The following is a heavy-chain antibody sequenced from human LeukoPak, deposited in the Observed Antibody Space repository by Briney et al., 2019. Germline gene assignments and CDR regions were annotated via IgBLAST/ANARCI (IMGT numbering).Heavy chain of an antibody. CDR3: AKNYHDNTAYFSWAFDV. J-gene: IGHJ3*01. Sequence: GGSLRLSCAASGFTFRIYAMTWVRQAPGKGPQWVSAIGASGATFYADSVKSRFTISRDNSRNTLYLQMNSLRTEDTALYYCAKNYHDNTAYFSWAFDVWGQGTMVTLSS. D-gene: IGHD3-22*01. CDR1: GFTFRIYA. CDR2: IGASGAT. V-gene: IGHV3-23*01.